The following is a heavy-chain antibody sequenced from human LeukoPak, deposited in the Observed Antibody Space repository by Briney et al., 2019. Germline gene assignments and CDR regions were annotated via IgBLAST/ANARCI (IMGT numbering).Heavy chain of an antibody. Sequence: GGSLRLSCAASGFTSNSHWMHWVRQAPGKGLVWVSRINREGSSTSYADSVKGRFTMSRDNAKRTVYLQMNSLRAEDTAVYYCARDNGDYGDYWGQGTLVTVSS. CDR3: ARDNGDYGDY. V-gene: IGHV3-74*01. CDR2: INREGSST. CDR1: GFTSNSHW. D-gene: IGHD4-17*01. J-gene: IGHJ4*02.